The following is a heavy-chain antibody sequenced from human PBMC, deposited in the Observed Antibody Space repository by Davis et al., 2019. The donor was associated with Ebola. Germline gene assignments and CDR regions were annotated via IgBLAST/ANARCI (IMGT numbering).Heavy chain of an antibody. V-gene: IGHV4-59*08. Sequence: PSETLSLTCTVSGGSISSYYWSWIRQPPGKGLEWIGYIYYSGSTNYNPSLKSRVTISVDTSKNQFSLKLSSVTAADTAVYYCARRTYNWNYGSYWFDPWGQGTLVTVSS. CDR3: ARRTYNWNYGSYWFDP. D-gene: IGHD1-7*01. J-gene: IGHJ5*02. CDR2: IYYSGST. CDR1: GGSISSYY.